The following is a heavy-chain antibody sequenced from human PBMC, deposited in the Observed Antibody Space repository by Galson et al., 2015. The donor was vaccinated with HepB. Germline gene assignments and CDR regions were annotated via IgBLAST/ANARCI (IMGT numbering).Heavy chain of an antibody. V-gene: IGHV3-7*01. D-gene: IGHD2-8*01. J-gene: IGHJ3*01. CDR3: ARGCINGVCYPQIRDAFDL. Sequence: SLRLSCAASEFIFSNYWMTWVRQAPGKGLEWVANIKQDGSEQYYVDSVEGRFTVSRDNAKNSLYLHMNSLRGEDTAMYYCARGCINGVCYPQIRDAFDLWGQGTMVAVSS. CDR2: IKQDGSEQ. CDR1: EFIFSNYW.